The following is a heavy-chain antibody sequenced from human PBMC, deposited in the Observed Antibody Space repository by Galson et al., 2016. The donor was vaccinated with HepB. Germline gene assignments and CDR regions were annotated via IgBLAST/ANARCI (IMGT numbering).Heavy chain of an antibody. D-gene: IGHD3-22*01. Sequence: SLRLSCAASGFTFTSYAMNWVRQAPGKGLEWVAAASESGGSTYYADSAKGRFTISRDNSKNTLYLQMNSLRAEDTAVDYCAKGLYYYDSSGYYVSEYFQHWGKGTLVTVSS. V-gene: IGHV3-23*01. CDR3: AKGLYYYDSSGYYVSEYFQH. J-gene: IGHJ1*01. CDR1: GFTFTSYA. CDR2: ASESGGST.